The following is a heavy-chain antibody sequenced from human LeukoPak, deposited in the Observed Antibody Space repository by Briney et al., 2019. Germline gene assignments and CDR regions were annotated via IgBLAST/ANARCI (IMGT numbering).Heavy chain of an antibody. Sequence: PGGSLRLSCAASGFTFSTYGMYWVRQAPGKGLEWLSYISSSGHMIYYADSVKGRFTVSRDNAKNSLYLQMNPLRDEDTALYYCARIGTHVGQTDYWGQGTLVIVSS. D-gene: IGHD1-26*01. CDR1: GFTFSTYG. J-gene: IGHJ4*02. CDR2: ISSSGHMI. V-gene: IGHV3-48*02. CDR3: ARIGTHVGQTDY.